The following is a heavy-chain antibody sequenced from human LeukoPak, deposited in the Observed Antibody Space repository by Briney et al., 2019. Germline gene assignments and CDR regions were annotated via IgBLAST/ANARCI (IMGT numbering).Heavy chain of an antibody. CDR2: ISSSGSTI. V-gene: IGHV3-48*03. D-gene: IGHD3-9*01. CDR1: GFTFSSYE. J-gene: IGHJ3*02. CDR3: AREYFDWSHDAFDI. Sequence: PGGSLRLSCAASGFTFSSYEMNWVRQAPGKGLKWVSYISSSGSTIYYADSVKGRFTISRDNAKNSLYLQMNSLRAEDTAVYYCAREYFDWSHDAFDIWGQGTMVTVSS.